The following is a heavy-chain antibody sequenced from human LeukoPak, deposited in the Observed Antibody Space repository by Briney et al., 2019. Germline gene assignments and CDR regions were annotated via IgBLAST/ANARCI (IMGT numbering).Heavy chain of an antibody. J-gene: IGHJ4*02. D-gene: IGHD2-8*01. CDR3: AGSLGYCTSNVCYLKY. CDR1: GGTFSSYG. V-gene: IGHV1-69*06. Sequence: ASVKVSCKASGGTFSSYGIAWVRQAPGQGLEWMGGIIPFFGTAMHAQKFQGRVTITADKSTSTVYMELSSLRSEDTAVYYCAGSLGYCTSNVCYLKYWGQGTLVTVSS. CDR2: IIPFFGTA.